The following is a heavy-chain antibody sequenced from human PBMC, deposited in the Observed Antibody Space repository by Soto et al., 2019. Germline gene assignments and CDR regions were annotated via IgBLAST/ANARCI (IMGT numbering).Heavy chain of an antibody. Sequence: QVQLVQSGAEVKKPGSSVKVSCKASGGTFSSYAISWVRQAPGQRLEWMGGIIPIFGTANYAQKFQGRVTITADDSTSTAYMELSSLRSEDTAVYYCARARTLVEGATDYYYGMDVWGQGTTVTVSS. CDR1: GGTFSSYA. V-gene: IGHV1-69*01. D-gene: IGHD5-12*01. CDR3: ARARTLVEGATDYYYGMDV. J-gene: IGHJ6*02. CDR2: IIPIFGTA.